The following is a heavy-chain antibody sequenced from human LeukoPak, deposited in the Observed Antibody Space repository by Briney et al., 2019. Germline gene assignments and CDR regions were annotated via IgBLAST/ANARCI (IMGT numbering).Heavy chain of an antibody. Sequence: GGSLRLSCAASGFTFSSYGMHWVRQAPGKGLEWVAVISYDGSNKYYADSVKGRFTISRDNSKNTLYLQMNNLRVGDTAVFYCARERRPFFDILTGYHSPLYGMNIWGQGTTVAVSS. J-gene: IGHJ6*02. V-gene: IGHV3-30*03. CDR3: ARERRPFFDILTGYHSPLYGMNI. CDR2: ISYDGSNK. CDR1: GFTFSSYG. D-gene: IGHD3-9*01.